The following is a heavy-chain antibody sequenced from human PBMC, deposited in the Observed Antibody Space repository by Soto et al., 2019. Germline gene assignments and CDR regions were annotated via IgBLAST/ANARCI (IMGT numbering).Heavy chain of an antibody. CDR1: GDSMSPFY. CDR2: IYYSGNT. CDR3: ARGVYDYWSGYYAGAGLAV. V-gene: IGHV4-59*13. D-gene: IGHD3-3*01. Sequence: QVPLQESGPGLVKPSETLSLTCTVSGDSMSPFYWNWIRQSPTKGLEWIGYIYYSGNTNYNPSLKSRVAISVDTSKNQFYLKLDSVTAADTAVYYCARGVYDYWSGYYAGAGLAVWGQGTTVTVSS. J-gene: IGHJ6*02.